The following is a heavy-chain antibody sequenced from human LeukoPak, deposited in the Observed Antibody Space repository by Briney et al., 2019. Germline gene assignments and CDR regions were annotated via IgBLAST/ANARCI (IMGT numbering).Heavy chain of an antibody. V-gene: IGHV3-30*02. CDR1: GFTFSSYG. J-gene: IGHJ6*03. Sequence: GGSLRLSCAASGFTFSSYGMHWVRQAPGKGLEWVAFIRYDGSNKYYADSVKGRFTISRDNSKNTLYLQMNSLRAEDTAVYYCAKDRLLVFGVAYYMDVWGKGTTVTVSS. CDR2: IRYDGSNK. CDR3: AKDRLLVFGVAYYMDV. D-gene: IGHD3-3*01.